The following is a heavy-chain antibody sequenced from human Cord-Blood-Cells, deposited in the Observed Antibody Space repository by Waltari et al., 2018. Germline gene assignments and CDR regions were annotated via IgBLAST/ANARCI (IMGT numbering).Heavy chain of an antibody. CDR2: IYPGDSDT. Sequence: EVQLVQSGAEVKKPGESLKISCKGSAYSFTSSWIGWVRQMPGKGLEWMGIIYPGDSDTRYSPSFQGQVTISADKSISTAYLQWSSLKASDTAMYYCARLGRTFGGVNGIDPWGQGTLVTVSS. D-gene: IGHD3-16*01. V-gene: IGHV5-51*01. CDR1: AYSFTSSW. J-gene: IGHJ5*02. CDR3: ARLGRTFGGVNGIDP.